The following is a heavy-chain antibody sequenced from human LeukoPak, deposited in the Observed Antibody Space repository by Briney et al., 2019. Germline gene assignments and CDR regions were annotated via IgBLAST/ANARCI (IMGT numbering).Heavy chain of an antibody. Sequence: PGGSQRLSCAGPGFPFSRYGFHPLRPPPSHPSEWVPVISYDRSNKYSADSVKGRFTISRDNSKNTLYLQMNSLRAEDTAVYYCAKAGVVVPADWGQGTLVTVSS. CDR2: ISYDRSNK. D-gene: IGHD2-2*01. V-gene: IGHV3-30*18. J-gene: IGHJ4*02. CDR1: GFPFSRYG. CDR3: AKAGVVVPAD.